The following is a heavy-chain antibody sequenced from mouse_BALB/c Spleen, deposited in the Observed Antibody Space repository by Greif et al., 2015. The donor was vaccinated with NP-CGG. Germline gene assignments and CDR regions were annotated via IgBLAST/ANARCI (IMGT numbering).Heavy chain of an antibody. CDR1: GYSITSGY. Sequence: EVQLQQSGPSLVKPSHTLSLTCSVTGYSITSGYWNWIRKFPGNKLEYMGYISYSGSTYYNPSLKSRISITRDTSKNQYYLQLNSVTTEDTATYYCARYYYGSSYYFDYWGQGTTLTVSS. CDR2: ISYSGST. D-gene: IGHD1-1*01. V-gene: IGHV3-8*02. CDR3: ARYYYGSSYYFDY. J-gene: IGHJ2*01.